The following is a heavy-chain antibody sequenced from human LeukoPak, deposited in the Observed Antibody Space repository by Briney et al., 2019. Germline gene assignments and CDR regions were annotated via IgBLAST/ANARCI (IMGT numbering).Heavy chain of an antibody. Sequence: PGGSLRLSCAASGFTFSSYAMSWVRQAPGKGLEWVSVISGDGDKTYADSVRGRFTISRDNTKNSLFLQMNSLTTEDTAFYYCVKDIDTVGTNAFDIWGQGTMVTVSS. J-gene: IGHJ3*02. D-gene: IGHD2-8*02. CDR2: ISGDGDKT. CDR3: VKDIDTVGTNAFDI. CDR1: GFTFSSYA. V-gene: IGHV3-43*02.